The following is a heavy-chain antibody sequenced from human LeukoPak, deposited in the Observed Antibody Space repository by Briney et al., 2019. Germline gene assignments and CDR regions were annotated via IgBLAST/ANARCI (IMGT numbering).Heavy chain of an antibody. CDR3: ASLIVGASHPIDY. J-gene: IGHJ4*02. Sequence: PSETLSLTCTVSGGSISSYYWSWIRQPPGKGLEWIGYIYYSGSTNYNPSLKSRVTISVDTSKNQFSLKLSSVTAADTAVYYCASLIVGASHPIDYWGQGTLVTVSS. V-gene: IGHV4-59*01. CDR1: GGSISSYY. D-gene: IGHD1-26*01. CDR2: IYYSGST.